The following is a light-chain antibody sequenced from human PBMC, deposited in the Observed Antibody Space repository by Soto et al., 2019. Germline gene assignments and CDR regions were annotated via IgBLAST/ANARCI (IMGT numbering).Light chain of an antibody. V-gene: IGKV3-15*01. J-gene: IGKJ5*01. CDR2: GSF. Sequence: ELVMTQYPVPLSASPGESATLSCRASQSVDNNVAWYQQKPGQAPSLLIVGSFARATGIPARCSGSGSGSEFTLTISGLQSEDFAVYYCQQYKDRPPITFGQGTRLE. CDR3: QQYKDRPPIT. CDR1: QSVDNN.